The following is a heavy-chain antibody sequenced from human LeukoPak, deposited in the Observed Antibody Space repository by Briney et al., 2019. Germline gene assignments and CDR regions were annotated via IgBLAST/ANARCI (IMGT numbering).Heavy chain of an antibody. Sequence: GGSLRLSCVVSGFPFHFYELSWVRQAPGKGLEWVSHIGASGTTRYYADSVKGRFSISRDNAKNSLYLQMSSLRAEDTAMYYCVRVSQDDDYYDSPVQGAFDLWGQGTMVTVSS. J-gene: IGHJ3*01. V-gene: IGHV3-48*03. CDR2: IGASGTTR. CDR1: GFPFHFYE. CDR3: VRVSQDDDYYDSPVQGAFDL. D-gene: IGHD3-22*01.